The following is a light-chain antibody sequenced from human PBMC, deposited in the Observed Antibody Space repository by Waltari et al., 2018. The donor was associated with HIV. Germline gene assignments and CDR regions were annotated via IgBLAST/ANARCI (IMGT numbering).Light chain of an antibody. CDR3: QAWDTSVWV. V-gene: IGLV3-1*01. CDR2: EDT. J-gene: IGLJ3*02. CDR1: KLGDQY. Sequence: SYELTQSPSLSVSPGQTASITCSGDKLGDQYACWYQQKPGQSPVLVIYEDTKRPSGIPERFSGSISGNTATLTIRGTQAVDAADYYCQAWDTSVWVFGGGTKLTVL.